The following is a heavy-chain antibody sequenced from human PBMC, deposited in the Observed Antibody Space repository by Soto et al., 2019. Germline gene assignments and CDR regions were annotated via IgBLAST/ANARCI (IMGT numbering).Heavy chain of an antibody. D-gene: IGHD2-2*01. Sequence: PGESLKISCKGSGYSFTSYWIGWVRQMPGKGLEWMGIIYPGDSDTRYSPSFQGQVTISADKSISTAYLQWSSLKASDTAMYYCARHGAGPGYCSSTSCYVPYYYGMDVWGQGTTVTVSS. V-gene: IGHV5-51*01. CDR2: IYPGDSDT. CDR3: ARHGAGPGYCSSTSCYVPYYYGMDV. J-gene: IGHJ6*02. CDR1: GYSFTSYW.